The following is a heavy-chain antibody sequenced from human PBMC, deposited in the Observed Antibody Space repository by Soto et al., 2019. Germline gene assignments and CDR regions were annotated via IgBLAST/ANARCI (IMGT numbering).Heavy chain of an antibody. D-gene: IGHD3-10*01. CDR1: GGSISSSSYY. Sequence: SETLSLTCTVSGGSISSSSYYWGWIRQPPGKGLEWIGSIYYSGSTYYNPSLKSRVTISVDTSKNQFSLKLSSVTAEDTAVYYCARDRLARGGKGVGHYYYYGMDVWGQGTTVTVSS. V-gene: IGHV4-39*07. CDR3: ARDRLARGGKGVGHYYYYGMDV. CDR2: IYYSGST. J-gene: IGHJ6*01.